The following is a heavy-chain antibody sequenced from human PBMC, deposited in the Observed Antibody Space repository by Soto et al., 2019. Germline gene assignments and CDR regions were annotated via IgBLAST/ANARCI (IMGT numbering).Heavy chain of an antibody. J-gene: IGHJ5*02. D-gene: IGHD3-10*01. Sequence: ASVKVSCKASGYTFTSYAMHWVRQAPGQGLEWMGWINVYNGNTKYAQKVQGRVTMTTDTSTSTAYMELRSLRSDDTAVYYCARGVGSGSYYNQYNWFDPWGQGTLVAVSS. CDR2: INVYNGNT. CDR3: ARGVGSGSYYNQYNWFDP. V-gene: IGHV1-18*01. CDR1: GYTFTSYA.